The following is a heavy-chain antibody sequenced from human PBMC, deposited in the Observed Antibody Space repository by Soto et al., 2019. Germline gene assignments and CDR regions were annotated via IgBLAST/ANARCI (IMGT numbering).Heavy chain of an antibody. Sequence: QVQLVESGGGVVQPERSLRLSCVATGLTFSNYGIHWIRQAPGRGLEGVAVIWHDGSRKYSADSGRGRFTISRDNSKNTVYLQMTSLRAEDTAVYYCEGRDDPFHVWGQGTMVTVSS. CDR2: IWHDGSRK. CDR1: GLTFSNYG. CDR3: EGRDDPFHV. J-gene: IGHJ3*01. V-gene: IGHV3-33*01.